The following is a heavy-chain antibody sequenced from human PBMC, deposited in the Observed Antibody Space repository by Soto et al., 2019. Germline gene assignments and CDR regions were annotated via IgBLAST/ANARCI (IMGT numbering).Heavy chain of an antibody. CDR3: AKDRLGGNFDY. V-gene: IGHV3-23*01. CDR1: GFTFNNYA. Sequence: PGGSLRLSCAASGFTFNNYAMNWVRQAPGKGLEWVATISGTGGSTYYADSVKGRFTIFRDNSKNTLYLQMNSLRVEDTAVYYCAKDRLGGNFDYWGQGTQVTVS. J-gene: IGHJ4*02. CDR2: ISGTGGST.